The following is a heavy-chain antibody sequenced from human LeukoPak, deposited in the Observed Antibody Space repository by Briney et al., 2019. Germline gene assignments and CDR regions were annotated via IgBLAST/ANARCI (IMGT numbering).Heavy chain of an antibody. CDR1: GGSFSGYY. Sequence: SETLSLTCAVYGGSFSGYYWSWIRQPPGKGLEWIGEITHSGSTNYNPSLKSRVTISVDTSKNQFSLKLSSVTAADTAMYYCASRPVLRFLEWLLYPWGQGTLVTVSS. J-gene: IGHJ5*02. D-gene: IGHD3-3*01. V-gene: IGHV4-34*01. CDR2: ITHSGST. CDR3: ASRPVLRFLEWLLYP.